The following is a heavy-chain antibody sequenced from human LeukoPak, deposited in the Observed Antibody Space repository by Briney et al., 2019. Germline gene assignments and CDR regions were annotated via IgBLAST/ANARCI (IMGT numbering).Heavy chain of an antibody. Sequence: SVKVSCKASGGTFSNYAISWVRQAPGQGLEWMGGIIPIFATANYAQKFQGTVTISADESTSTVYMEMSSLRSEDTAVYYCARGTLGGGIAAAGPHLDYWGQGTLVTVSS. CDR2: IIPIFATA. V-gene: IGHV1-69*13. D-gene: IGHD6-13*01. CDR3: ARGTLGGGIAAAGPHLDY. J-gene: IGHJ4*02. CDR1: GGTFSNYA.